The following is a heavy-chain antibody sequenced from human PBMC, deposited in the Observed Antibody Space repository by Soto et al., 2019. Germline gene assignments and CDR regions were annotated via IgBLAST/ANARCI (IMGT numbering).Heavy chain of an antibody. V-gene: IGHV3-30*18. D-gene: IGHD6-13*01. J-gene: IGHJ6*02. CDR2: ISYDGSNK. CDR1: GFTFSSYG. CDR3: AKDQDQQLFSFGYYYGMGV. Sequence: GGSLRLSCAASGFTFSSYGMHWVRQAPGKGLEWVAVISYDGSNKYYADSVKGRFTISRDNSKNTLYLQMNSLRAEDTAVYYCAKDQDQQLFSFGYYYGMGVWGQGTTVTVSS.